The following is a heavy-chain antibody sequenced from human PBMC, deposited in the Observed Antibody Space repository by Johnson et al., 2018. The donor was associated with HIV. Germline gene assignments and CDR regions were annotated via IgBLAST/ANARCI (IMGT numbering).Heavy chain of an antibody. CDR1: GFTFNTYA. D-gene: IGHD2-2*01. J-gene: IGHJ3*02. V-gene: IGHV3-23*04. CDR2: ISGSGDNT. CDR3: AKEDCSSVVSSDDTFDI. Sequence: VQLVESGGGVVQPGRSLRLSCAASGFTFNTYAMHWVRQAPGKGLEWVSLISGSGDNTHYADSVKGRFTISRDNSKNTLYLQMNSLRAEDTAVYYCAKEDCSSVVSSDDTFDIWGQGTMVTLSS.